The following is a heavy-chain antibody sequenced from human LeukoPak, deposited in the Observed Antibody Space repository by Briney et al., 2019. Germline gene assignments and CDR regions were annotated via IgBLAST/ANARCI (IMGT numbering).Heavy chain of an antibody. V-gene: IGHV4-34*01. CDR2: INHSGST. CDR3: AREGKRRPYYGSGTYGMDV. Sequence: PSETLSLTRAVYGGSFSGYYWSWIRQPPGKGLEWIGEINHSGSTNYNPSLKSRVTISVDTSKNQFSLKLSSVTAADTAVYYCAREGKRRPYYGSGTYGMDVWGKGTTVTVSS. D-gene: IGHD3-10*01. CDR1: GGSFSGYY. J-gene: IGHJ6*04.